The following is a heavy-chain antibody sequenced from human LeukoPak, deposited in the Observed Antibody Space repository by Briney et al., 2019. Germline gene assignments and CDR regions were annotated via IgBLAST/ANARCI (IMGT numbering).Heavy chain of an antibody. CDR2: IYYSGTT. Sequence: PSETLSLTCTVSGGSISSSSYYWGWLRQPPGKGLEWIGSIYYSGTTYYNPSLKSRVTMSVDTSNNQFSLKLSSVTAADTSMYYCVTSYGSSWLRFDYWGQGTLVTVSS. J-gene: IGHJ4*02. CDR1: GGSISSSSYY. D-gene: IGHD6-13*01. CDR3: VTSYGSSWLRFDY. V-gene: IGHV4-39*01.